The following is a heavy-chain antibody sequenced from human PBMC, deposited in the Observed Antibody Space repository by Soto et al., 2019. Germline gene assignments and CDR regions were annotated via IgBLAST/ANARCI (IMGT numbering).Heavy chain of an antibody. CDR2: INPNSGGT. J-gene: IGHJ6*02. CDR3: ARSRVGYYDFWSGLGVGYYYGMDV. V-gene: IGHV1-2*04. D-gene: IGHD3-3*01. Sequence: ASVKVSCNASGYTFTGYYMHWVRQAPGQGLEWMGWINPNSGGTNYAQKFQGWVTMTRDTSISTAYMELSRLRSDDTAVYYCARSRVGYYDFWSGLGVGYYYGMDVWGQGTTVTVAS. CDR1: GYTFTGYY.